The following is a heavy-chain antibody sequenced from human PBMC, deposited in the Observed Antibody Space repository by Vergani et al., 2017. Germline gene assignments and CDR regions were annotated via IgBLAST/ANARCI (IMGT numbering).Heavy chain of an antibody. CDR1: GGSISSSSYY. CDR2: IYYSGRT. V-gene: IGHV4-39*07. D-gene: IGHD3-10*01. J-gene: IGHJ4*02. Sequence: QLQLQESGPGLVKPSETLSLTCTVSGGSISSSSYYWGWLRQPPGKGLEWIGSIYYSGRTYSNLSLKSRVTISVDTSKHQVSLKLSSVTAADTAVYYCAKDPFYYYGSGRRATPDRDYWGQGTLVTVSS. CDR3: AKDPFYYYGSGRRATPDRDY.